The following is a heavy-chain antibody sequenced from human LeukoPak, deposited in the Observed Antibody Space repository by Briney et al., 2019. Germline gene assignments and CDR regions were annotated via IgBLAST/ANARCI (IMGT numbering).Heavy chain of an antibody. V-gene: IGHV3-21*01. CDR3: ARGGYCSGGSCYSAGWFDP. CDR2: ISSSSSYI. D-gene: IGHD2-15*01. J-gene: IGHJ5*02. CDR1: GFTFSSYS. Sequence: GVSLRLSCAASGFTFSSYSMNWVREAPGKGLEWVSSISSSSSYIYYADSVKGRFTISRDNAKNSLYLQMNSLRAEDTAVYYCARGGYCSGGSCYSAGWFDPWGQGTLVTVSS.